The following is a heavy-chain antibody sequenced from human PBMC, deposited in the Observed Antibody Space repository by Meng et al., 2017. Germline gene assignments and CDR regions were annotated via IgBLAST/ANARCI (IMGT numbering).Heavy chain of an antibody. J-gene: IGHJ4*02. CDR3: AKGTLDGYKSL. V-gene: IGHV3-23*01. CDR1: GFIFSSHG. CDR2: ISSGGGST. D-gene: IGHD5-24*01. Sequence: EVQLLESGGGLVQPGVSLRLSCAASGFIFSSHGMSWVRQGPGKGLEWVSSISSGGGSTYYADSVKGRFTMSRDNSKDTLYLQMNSLRAEDTAVYYCAKGTLDGYKSLWGQGTLVTVSS.